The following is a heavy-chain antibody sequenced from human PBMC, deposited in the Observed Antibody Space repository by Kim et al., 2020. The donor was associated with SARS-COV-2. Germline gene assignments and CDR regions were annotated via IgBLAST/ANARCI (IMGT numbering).Heavy chain of an antibody. CDR2: VDHSGTT. Sequence: SETLSLTCVVSGASISSSSCWSWVRQPPGKGLEWIGEVDHSGTTSYNVSLKNRVSILVDKSKNQFSLRLTSVSAADTAVYYCARGVSSAWTLRAWFDPWGRRPLVSVS. CDR3: ARGVSSAWTLRAWFDP. D-gene: IGHD3-22*01. CDR1: GASISSSSC. J-gene: IGHJ5*02. V-gene: IGHV4-4*02.